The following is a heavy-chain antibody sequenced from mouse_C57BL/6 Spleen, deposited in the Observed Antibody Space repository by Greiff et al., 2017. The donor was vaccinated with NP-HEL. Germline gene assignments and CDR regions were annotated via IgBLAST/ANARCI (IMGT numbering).Heavy chain of an antibody. CDR2: IYPGDGDT. Sequence: QVQLQQSGAELVKPGASVKISCKASGYAFSSYWMNWVKQRPGKGLEWIGQIYPGDGDTNYNGKFKGKATLTADKSSSTAYMQLSSLTSEDSAVYSGAREGFTTVVNVYFDVWGTGTTVTVSS. CDR3: AREGFTTVVNVYFDV. J-gene: IGHJ1*03. CDR1: GYAFSSYW. D-gene: IGHD1-1*01. V-gene: IGHV1-80*01.